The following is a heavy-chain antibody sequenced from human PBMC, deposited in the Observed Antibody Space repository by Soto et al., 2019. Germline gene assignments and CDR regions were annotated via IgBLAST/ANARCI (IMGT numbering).Heavy chain of an antibody. D-gene: IGHD1-26*01. Sequence: QLQLRESGPGLVQPAQTLSLTCTVAGGSITGGFSYWTWVRQHPGKGLEWVGHIYYSGTAYYNPSLKIRVALSVDPSQNRFSLKLSSVTAADTAIYFCARSLPGGTVCYMDIWGEGTTVTVSS. CDR2: IYYSGTA. CDR3: ARSLPGGTVCYMDI. CDR1: GGSITGGFSY. V-gene: IGHV4-31*03. J-gene: IGHJ6*03.